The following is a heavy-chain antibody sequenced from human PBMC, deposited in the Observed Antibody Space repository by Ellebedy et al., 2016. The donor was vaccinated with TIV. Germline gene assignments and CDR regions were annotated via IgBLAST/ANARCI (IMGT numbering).Heavy chain of an antibody. Sequence: PGGSLRLSCAASGFTFSSYWMTWVRQAPGKGLEWVANIKQDGSEKYYVDSVRGRFTISRDNAKNSLYLQMNSLRAEDTAVYYCAGPLVRGVIVDGNWGQGTLVTVSS. CDR3: AGPLVRGVIVDGN. D-gene: IGHD3-10*01. CDR2: IKQDGSEK. CDR1: GFTFSSYW. J-gene: IGHJ4*02. V-gene: IGHV3-7*01.